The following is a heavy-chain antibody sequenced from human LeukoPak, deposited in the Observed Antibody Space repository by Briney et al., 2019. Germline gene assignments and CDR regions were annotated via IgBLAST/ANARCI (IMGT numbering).Heavy chain of an antibody. V-gene: IGHV1-24*01. J-gene: IGHJ5*02. Sequence: ASVKVSCKVSGYTLTELSMHWVRQAPGKGLEWMGGFDPEDGETIYAQKFQGRVTMTEDTSTDTAYMELSSLRSEDTAVYYCATVEYFGVVKFTRHNWFDPWGQGTLVTVSS. D-gene: IGHD3-3*01. CDR2: FDPEDGET. CDR1: GYTLTELS. CDR3: ATVEYFGVVKFTRHNWFDP.